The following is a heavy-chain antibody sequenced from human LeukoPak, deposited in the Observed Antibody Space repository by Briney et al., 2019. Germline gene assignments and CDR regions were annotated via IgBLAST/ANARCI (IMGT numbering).Heavy chain of an antibody. J-gene: IGHJ5*01. CDR2: IYTSGST. CDR3: ARDKSWGYCSSTSCTRQINWFDP. V-gene: IGHV4-4*07. D-gene: IGHD2-2*01. CDR1: GGSISSYY. Sequence: SETLSLTCTVSGGSISSYYWSWIRQPAGKGLEWIGRIYTSGSTNYNPSLKSRVTMSVDTSKNQFSLKLSSVTAADTAVYYCARDKSWGYCSSTSCTRQINWFDPWGKGTTVTVSS.